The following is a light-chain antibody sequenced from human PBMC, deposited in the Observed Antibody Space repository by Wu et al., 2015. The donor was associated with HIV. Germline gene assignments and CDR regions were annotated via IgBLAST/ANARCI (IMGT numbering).Light chain of an antibody. V-gene: IGKV1-NL1*01. CDR2: AAS. J-gene: IGKJ2*01. CDR3: QQYFSIPYT. CDR1: QDIYDS. Sequence: DVRMTQSPSSLSASVGDRVTITCRASQDIYDSLAWYQQRPGKAPNLLLNAASRLQSGVPSRFSGSGSGTDYILTITSLHPEDFATYYCQQYFSIPYTFGQGTKLEIK.